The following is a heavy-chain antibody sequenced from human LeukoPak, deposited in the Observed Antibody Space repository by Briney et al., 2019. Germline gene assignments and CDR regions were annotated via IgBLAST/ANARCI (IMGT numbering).Heavy chain of an antibody. D-gene: IGHD3-10*01. V-gene: IGHV1-2*02. J-gene: IGHJ4*02. CDR2: INPNIGDT. CDR1: GYTFAGYN. CDR3: ARGYYGSGTYFNY. Sequence: ASVKVSCKASGYTFAGYNMHWVRQAPGQGLEWMGWINPNIGDTNYAQKFRGRVTMTRDTSISTAYMDLSGLRSDDTAVYYCARGYYGSGTYFNYWGQGTLVTVSS.